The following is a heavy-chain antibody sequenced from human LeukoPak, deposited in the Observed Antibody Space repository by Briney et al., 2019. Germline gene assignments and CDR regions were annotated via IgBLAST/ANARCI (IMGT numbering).Heavy chain of an antibody. Sequence: PSETLSLTCTVSGGSISTSNYYWGWIRQPPGKGLEWIGNIFYSGSTYYSPSLRRRVTISLDTSRNQFSLKLSSGTAAATAVYYCARGFFTMVRGGDWFDPWGQGTLVTVSS. J-gene: IGHJ5*02. V-gene: IGHV4-39*07. D-gene: IGHD3-10*01. CDR1: GGSISTSNYY. CDR3: ARGFFTMVRGGDWFDP. CDR2: IFYSGST.